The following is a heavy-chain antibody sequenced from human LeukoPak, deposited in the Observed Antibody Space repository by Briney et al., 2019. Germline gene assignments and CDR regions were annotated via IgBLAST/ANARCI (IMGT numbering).Heavy chain of an antibody. CDR2: ISYDGSNK. Sequence: GGSLRLSCAASGFTFSSYAMHWVRQAPGKGLEWVAVISYDGSNKYYGDSVKGRSTISRGNSKNTLYLQMNSLRAEDTAVYYCARGFTSSGWAVFDYWGQGTLVTVSS. V-gene: IGHV3-30-3*01. D-gene: IGHD6-19*01. CDR3: ARGFTSSGWAVFDY. CDR1: GFTFSSYA. J-gene: IGHJ4*02.